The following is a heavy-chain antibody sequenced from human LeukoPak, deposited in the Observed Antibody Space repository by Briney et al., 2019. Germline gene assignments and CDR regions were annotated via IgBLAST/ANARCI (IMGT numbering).Heavy chain of an antibody. CDR3: ARHPRARAYNWNGFDP. CDR2: IYYSGST. J-gene: IGHJ5*02. Sequence: SETLSLTCTVSGGSISSSSYYWGWIRQPPGKGLEWTGGIYYSGSTYYNPSLKSRVTISVDTSKNQFSLKLSSVTAADTAVYYCARHPRARAYNWNGFDPWGQGTLVTVSS. V-gene: IGHV4-39*01. CDR1: GGSISSSSYY. D-gene: IGHD1-1*01.